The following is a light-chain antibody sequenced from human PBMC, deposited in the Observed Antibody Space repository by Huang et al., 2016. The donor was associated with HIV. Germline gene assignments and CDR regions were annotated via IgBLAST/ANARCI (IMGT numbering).Light chain of an antibody. CDR3: QQYNNWLLS. CDR2: GSS. J-gene: IGKJ4*01. V-gene: IGKV3-15*01. Sequence: IVMTQSPATLSGSPGDRATLSCRANKSVSSNLAWYQQRRGQAPRRLIYGSSTRAPGSPARFSGSGSGTEFTRTISSLQSEDFALYYCQQYNNWLLSFGGGTRVDI. CDR1: KSVSSN.